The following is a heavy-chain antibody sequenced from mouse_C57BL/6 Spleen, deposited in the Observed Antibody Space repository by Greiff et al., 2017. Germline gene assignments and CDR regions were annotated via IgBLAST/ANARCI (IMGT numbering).Heavy chain of an antibody. V-gene: IGHV5-4*01. CDR2: ISDGGSYT. Sequence: EVQRVESGGGLVKPGGSLKLSCAASGFTFSSYAMSWVRQTPEKRLELVATISDGGSYTYYPDNVKGRFTISRDNAKNNLYLQMSHLKSEDTAMYYCARENYWGQGTSVTVSS. CDR3: ARENY. CDR1: GFTFSSYA. J-gene: IGHJ4*01.